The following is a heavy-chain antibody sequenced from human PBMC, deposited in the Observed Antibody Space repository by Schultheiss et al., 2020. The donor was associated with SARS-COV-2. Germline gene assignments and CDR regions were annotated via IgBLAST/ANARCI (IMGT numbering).Heavy chain of an antibody. J-gene: IGHJ4*02. Sequence: GESLKISCAASGFTFSSYAMSWVRQAPGKGLEWVSAISGSGGSTYYADSVKGRFTISRDNSKNTLYLQMNSLRAEDTAVYYCARDRFPGIAVAGPWGQGTLVTVSS. V-gene: IGHV3-23*01. CDR1: GFTFSSYA. D-gene: IGHD6-19*01. CDR2: ISGSGGST. CDR3: ARDRFPGIAVAGP.